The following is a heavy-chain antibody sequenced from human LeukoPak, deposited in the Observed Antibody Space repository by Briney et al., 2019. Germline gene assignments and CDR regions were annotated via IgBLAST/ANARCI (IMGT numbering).Heavy chain of an antibody. Sequence: GGSLRLSCAVSGFTFSNYAVHWVRQAPGKGLEWVAVISYDGSNEYYADSVKGRFTVSRDNSKNTLYLQMNSLRAEDTAVYYCAKDGGLWVSAHWGDSWGRGALVTVSS. V-gene: IGHV3-30-3*01. J-gene: IGHJ4*02. CDR3: AKDGGLWVSAHWGDS. CDR1: GFTFSNYA. D-gene: IGHD7-27*01. CDR2: ISYDGSNE.